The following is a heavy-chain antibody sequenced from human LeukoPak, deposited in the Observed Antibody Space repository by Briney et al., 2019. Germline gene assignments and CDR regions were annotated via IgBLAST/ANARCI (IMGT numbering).Heavy chain of an antibody. CDR2: IIPIFGTA. CDR1: GGTFSSYA. D-gene: IGHD3-9*01. CDR3: ARGGDYDILTGYSPRADFDY. Sequence: SVKVSCKASGGTFSSYAISWVRQAPGQGLEWMGGIIPIFGTANYAQKFQGRVTITADESTSTAYMELSSLRSEDTAVYYCARGGDYDILTGYSPRADFDYWGQGTLVTVSS. J-gene: IGHJ4*02. V-gene: IGHV1-69*13.